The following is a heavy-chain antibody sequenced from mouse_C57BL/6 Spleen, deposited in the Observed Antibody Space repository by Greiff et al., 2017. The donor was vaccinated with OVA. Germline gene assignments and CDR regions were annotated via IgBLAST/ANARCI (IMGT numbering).Heavy chain of an antibody. Sequence: VHVKQSGAELVKPGASVKLSCTASGFNIKDYYMHWVKQRTEQGLEWIGRIDPEDGETKYAPKFQGKATITADTSSNTAYLQLSSLTSEDTAVYYCATYGNYVDYAMDYWGQGTSVTVSS. V-gene: IGHV14-2*01. CDR1: GFNIKDYY. D-gene: IGHD2-1*01. J-gene: IGHJ4*01. CDR2: IDPEDGET. CDR3: ATYGNYVDYAMDY.